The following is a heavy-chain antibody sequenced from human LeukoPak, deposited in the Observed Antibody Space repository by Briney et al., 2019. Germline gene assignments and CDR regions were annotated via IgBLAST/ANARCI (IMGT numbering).Heavy chain of an antibody. CDR2: IRSKANSYAT. CDR1: GLTFSSSA. J-gene: IGHJ4*02. CDR3: THTYYDYVWGSYRQD. Sequence: GRSLRLSCAASGLTFSSSAMHWVRQASGKGLEWVGRIRSKANSYATAYAASVKGRFTISRDDSKNTAYLQMNSLKTEDTAVYYCTHTYYDYVWGSYRQDWGQGTLVTVSS. V-gene: IGHV3-73*01. D-gene: IGHD3-16*02.